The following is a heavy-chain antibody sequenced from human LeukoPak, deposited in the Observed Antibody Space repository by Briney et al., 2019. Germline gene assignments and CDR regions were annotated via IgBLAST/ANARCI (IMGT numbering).Heavy chain of an antibody. D-gene: IGHD2-15*01. CDR1: GFTFKLYW. CDR2: VNHDGSDT. CDR3: VRGGPSTWS. J-gene: IGHJ5*02. V-gene: IGHV3-74*01. Sequence: GGSLRLSCAAPGFTFKLYWMHWVRQVPGRGPVWVSRVNHDGSDTIYADSVRGRFIISRDDAKNTLYLQMNNLRAEDTAVYYCVRGGPSTWSWGQGTLVTVSS.